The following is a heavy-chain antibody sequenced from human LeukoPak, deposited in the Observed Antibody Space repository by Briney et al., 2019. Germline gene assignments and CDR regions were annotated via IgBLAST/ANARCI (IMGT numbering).Heavy chain of an antibody. V-gene: IGHV3-23*01. J-gene: IGHJ4*02. Sequence: PGGSLRLSCSASGFTFSNYAVTWVRQAPGKGLEWVSVISGSAYSTYYADSVKGRFTISRDNSKNTLYLQMNSLRAEDTAVYYCAKDITPWAAAGTSFDYWGQGTLVTVSS. CDR1: GFTFSNYA. D-gene: IGHD6-13*01. CDR3: AKDITPWAAAGTSFDY. CDR2: ISGSAYST.